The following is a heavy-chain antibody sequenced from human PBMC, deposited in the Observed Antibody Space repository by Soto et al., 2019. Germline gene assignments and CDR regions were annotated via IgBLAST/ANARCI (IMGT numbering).Heavy chain of an antibody. D-gene: IGHD2-15*01. CDR3: ARVNCRGGY. Sequence: QVQLVQSGAEVKKPGSSVKVSCKASGGTFSSYTISWVRQAPGQGLEWMGRIIPILGIANYAQKFQGRVTXXPDKSTSTAYRELSSLRSEDTAVYYFARVNCRGGYWGQGTLVTVSS. V-gene: IGHV1-69*02. J-gene: IGHJ4*02. CDR2: IIPILGIA. CDR1: GGTFSSYT.